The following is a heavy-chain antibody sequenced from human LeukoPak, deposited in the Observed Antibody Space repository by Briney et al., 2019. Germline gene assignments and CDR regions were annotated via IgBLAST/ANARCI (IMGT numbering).Heavy chain of an antibody. CDR2: ISGSGGST. V-gene: IGHV3-23*01. CDR3: AKDEYSSGFDS. Sequence: ETLSLTCTVSGGSISSSSYYWGWIRQPPGKGLEWVSAISGSGGSTYYADSVKGRFTISRDNSKNTLYLQMNSLRAEDTAVYYCAKDEYSSGFDSWGQGTLVTVSS. CDR1: GGSISSSSYY. J-gene: IGHJ4*02. D-gene: IGHD5-18*01.